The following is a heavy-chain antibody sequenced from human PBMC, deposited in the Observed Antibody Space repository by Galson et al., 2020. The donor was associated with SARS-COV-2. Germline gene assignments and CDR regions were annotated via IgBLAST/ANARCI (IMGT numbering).Heavy chain of an antibody. CDR1: GDSISSHY. J-gene: IGHJ4*02. CDR2: ISYGGST. V-gene: IGHV4-59*11. Sequence: METSETLSLTCSVSGDSISSHYWSWIRQPPGKGLEWIGFISYGGSTNYNPSLKSRVTISVDTAKNQFSLKMSSVTAADTAVYYCATEDSSGYFDYWGQGTLVTVSS. D-gene: IGHD3-22*01. CDR3: ATEDSSGYFDY.